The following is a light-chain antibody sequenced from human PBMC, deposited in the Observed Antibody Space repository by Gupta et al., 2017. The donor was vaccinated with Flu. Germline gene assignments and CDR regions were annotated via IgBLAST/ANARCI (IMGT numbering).Light chain of an antibody. V-gene: IGLV2-23*02. CDR3: LSYACSRTFAI. J-gene: IGLJ2*01. Sequence: YPQRPGKAPQLLIYEVTTRPSVLSYRFSGSRSGHTASLTISDLQAADEGEYHCLSYACSRTFAIFGGGTKLTVL. CDR2: EVT.